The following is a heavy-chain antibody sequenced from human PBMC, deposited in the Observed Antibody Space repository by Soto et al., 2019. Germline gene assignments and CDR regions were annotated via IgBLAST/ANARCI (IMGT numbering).Heavy chain of an antibody. CDR3: VCGGNFFVY. D-gene: IGHD3-16*01. CDR1: GFTFSTYW. CDR2: INQDGSER. J-gene: IGHJ4*02. V-gene: IGHV3-7*01. Sequence: EVQLVESGGGLVQPGGSLRLPCAASGFTFSTYWMTWVRQPPGKGLEWVASINQDGSERYYVDSVRGRFTICRDNAKNSLYLQMNSLRAEDTAVYYCVCGGNFFVYWGQGTLVTVSP.